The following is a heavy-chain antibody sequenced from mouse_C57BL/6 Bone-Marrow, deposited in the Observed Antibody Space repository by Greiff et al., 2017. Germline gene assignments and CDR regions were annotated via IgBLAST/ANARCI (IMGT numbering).Heavy chain of an antibody. D-gene: IGHD1-1*01. CDR2: INPYNGGT. V-gene: IGHV1-19*01. Sequence: DVKLQESGPVLVKPGASVKMSCKASGYTFTDYYMNWVKQSHGKSLEWIGVINPYNGGTSYNQKFKGKATLTVDKSSSTAYMELNSLTSEDSAVYYCARRFLWYYGSSRGFDYWGQGTTLTVSS. CDR1: GYTFTDYY. CDR3: ARRFLWYYGSSRGFDY. J-gene: IGHJ2*01.